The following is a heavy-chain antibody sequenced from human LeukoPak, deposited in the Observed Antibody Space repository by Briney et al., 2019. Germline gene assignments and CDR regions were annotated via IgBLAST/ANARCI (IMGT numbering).Heavy chain of an antibody. D-gene: IGHD4/OR15-4a*01. CDR3: AVRGDYGDPLDY. V-gene: IGHV3-33*01. J-gene: IGHJ4*02. CDR2: IWYDGNNK. CDR1: GFTFSSYG. Sequence: PPGGSLRLSCATSGFTFSSYGMHWVRRAPGKGLEWVAIIWYDGNNKYYADSVKGRFTISRDNSKNTLYLQMNSLRAEDTAVYYCAVRGDYGDPLDYWGQGTLVTVSS.